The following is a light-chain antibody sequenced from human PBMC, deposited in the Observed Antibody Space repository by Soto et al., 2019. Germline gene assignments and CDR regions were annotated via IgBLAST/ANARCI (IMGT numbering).Light chain of an antibody. Sequence: DIQMTQSPSSLSVSVGDRVTITCRASQSITNYLNWYQQKPGKAPKLLVYAASSLQSGVPSRFSGNGSGTDFTLTISSLQPEDFASYYCQQSESYPYTFGQGTKVEMK. V-gene: IGKV1-39*01. CDR1: QSITNY. CDR2: AAS. CDR3: QQSESYPYT. J-gene: IGKJ2*01.